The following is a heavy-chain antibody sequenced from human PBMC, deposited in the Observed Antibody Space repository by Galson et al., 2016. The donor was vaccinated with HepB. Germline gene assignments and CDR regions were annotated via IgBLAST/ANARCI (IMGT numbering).Heavy chain of an antibody. D-gene: IGHD1-26*01. CDR1: GFIFSDYE. V-gene: IGHV3-48*03. CDR3: AREPGADV. CDR2: ISSSGTTI. Sequence: SLRLSCAASGFIFSDYEMKWVRQAPGKGLEWVSHISSSGTTIDCADSVKGRFTISRDNAKNSLYLQMNSLSVDDTAVYFCAREPGADVWGQGTTVIVSS. J-gene: IGHJ6*02.